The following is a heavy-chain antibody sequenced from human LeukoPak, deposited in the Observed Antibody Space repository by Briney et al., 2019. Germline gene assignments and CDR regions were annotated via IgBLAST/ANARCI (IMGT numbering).Heavy chain of an antibody. J-gene: IGHJ4*02. D-gene: IGHD3-3*01. Sequence: GGSLRLSCAASGFTFSSYWMSWVRQAPGKGLEWVANIKQDGSEKYYVDSVKGRFTISRDNAKNSLYLQMNSLRGEDTAVYYCAKVPYYDFWSGYFDYWGQGTLVTVSS. CDR1: GFTFSSYW. CDR3: AKVPYYDFWSGYFDY. CDR2: IKQDGSEK. V-gene: IGHV3-7*03.